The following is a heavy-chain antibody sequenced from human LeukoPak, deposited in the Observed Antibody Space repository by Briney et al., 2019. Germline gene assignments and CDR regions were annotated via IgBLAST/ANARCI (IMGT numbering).Heavy chain of an antibody. V-gene: IGHV3-23*01. CDR3: AKTTTVTSTAPYYFDY. J-gene: IGHJ4*02. D-gene: IGHD4-17*01. Sequence: RGSLRLSCAASGFTFSSYAMSWVRQAPGKGLEWVSAISGSGGSTYYADSVKGRFTISRDNSKNTLYLQMNSLRAEDTAVYYCAKTTTVTSTAPYYFDYWGQGTLVTVSS. CDR2: ISGSGGST. CDR1: GFTFSSYA.